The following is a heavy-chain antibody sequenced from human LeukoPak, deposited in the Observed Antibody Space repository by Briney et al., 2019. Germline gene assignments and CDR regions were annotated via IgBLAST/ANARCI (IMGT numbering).Heavy chain of an antibody. Sequence: PGGSLRLYCAASGFTFSSYAMSWVRQAPGKGLEWVSAISGSGGSTYYADSVKGRFTISRDNSKNTLYLQMNSLRAEDTAVYYCAKDQRFLEWLAGYYFDYWGQGTLVTVSS. V-gene: IGHV3-23*01. CDR3: AKDQRFLEWLAGYYFDY. CDR2: ISGSGGST. CDR1: GFTFSSYA. J-gene: IGHJ4*02. D-gene: IGHD3-3*01.